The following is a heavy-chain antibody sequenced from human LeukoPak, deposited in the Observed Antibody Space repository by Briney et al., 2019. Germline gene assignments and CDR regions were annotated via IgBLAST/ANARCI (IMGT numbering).Heavy chain of an antibody. D-gene: IGHD4-17*01. J-gene: IGHJ4*02. V-gene: IGHV3-23*01. CDR3: AKDIMTTVTTSADY. Sequence: PGGSLRLSCAASGFTFSSYAMSWVRQAPGKGLEWVSAISGSGGSTYYADSVKGRFTISRDNSKNTLYLQMNSRRAEDTAVYYCAKDIMTTVTTSADYWGQGTLVTVSS. CDR2: ISGSGGST. CDR1: GFTFSSYA.